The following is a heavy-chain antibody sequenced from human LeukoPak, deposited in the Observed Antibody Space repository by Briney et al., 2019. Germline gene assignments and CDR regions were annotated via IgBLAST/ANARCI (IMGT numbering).Heavy chain of an antibody. CDR2: ISSGSTYI. Sequence: PGGSLRLSCAASGFTFSSYSMNWVRQAPGKGLEWVSSISSGSTYIYYADSMKGRFTISRDNAKKSLYLQMNSLRAEDTAVYYCARTGHRVSRFAAFDIWGQGTVVTVSS. CDR3: ARTGHRVSRFAAFDI. V-gene: IGHV3-21*04. CDR1: GFTFSSYS. D-gene: IGHD3-3*01. J-gene: IGHJ3*02.